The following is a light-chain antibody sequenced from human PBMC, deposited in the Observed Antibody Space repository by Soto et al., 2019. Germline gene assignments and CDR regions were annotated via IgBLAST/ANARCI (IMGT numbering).Light chain of an antibody. CDR3: QQCNNGPQT. CDR1: QSVSNN. Sequence: EVVLTQSPGTLSLSPGERATLSCRASQSVSNNYLAWYQQKPGQAPRLLIYGASTRATGIPARFSGSGSGTEFTLTISSLQSEDFAVYYCQQCNNGPQTFGQGTKVDIK. CDR2: GAS. J-gene: IGKJ1*01. V-gene: IGKV3-15*01.